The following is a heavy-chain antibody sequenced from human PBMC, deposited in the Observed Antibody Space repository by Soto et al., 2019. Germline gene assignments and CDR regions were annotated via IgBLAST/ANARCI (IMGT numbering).Heavy chain of an antibody. Sequence: SVKVSCKASGYTFTSYDINWVRQATGQGLEWMGWMNPNSGNTGYAQKFQGRVTMTRNTSISTAYMELSSLSSEDTAVYYCARVITIFVVVIIRASYCCMDVWGQATMVTGSS. D-gene: IGHD3-3*01. CDR2: MNPNSGNT. CDR3: ARVITIFVVVIIRASYCCMDV. V-gene: IGHV1-8*01. J-gene: IGHJ6*02. CDR1: GYTFTSYD.